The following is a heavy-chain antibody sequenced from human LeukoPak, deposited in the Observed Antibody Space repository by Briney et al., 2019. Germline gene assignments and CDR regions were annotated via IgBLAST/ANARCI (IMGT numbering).Heavy chain of an antibody. CDR1: GYTFTSYD. CDR2: MNPNSGNT. J-gene: IGHJ4*02. V-gene: IGHV1-8*01. Sequence: ASVKVSCKASGYTFTSYDINWVRQATGQGLEWMGWMNPNSGNTGYAQKFQGRVTMTRNTSISTAYMELSSLRSEDTAVYYCARVQLYCSSTSCRLDYWGQGTLVTVSS. CDR3: ARVQLYCSSTSCRLDY. D-gene: IGHD2-2*01.